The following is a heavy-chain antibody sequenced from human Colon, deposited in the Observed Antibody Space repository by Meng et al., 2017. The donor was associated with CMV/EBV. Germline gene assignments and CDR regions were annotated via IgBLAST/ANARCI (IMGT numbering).Heavy chain of an antibody. J-gene: IGHJ5*02. CDR2: TYYRSQWHN. D-gene: IGHD1-26*01. V-gene: IGHV6-1*01. CDR3: ARDPEYSYSILDT. Sequence: QAQLQQSGAGLLKPSQTLSLTCAIPGDSVANTGAAWNWVRQSPSRGLEWLGRTYYRSQWHNNYAESVRSRITINPDTSKNQFSLQLKSVTPEDTAVYYCARDPEYSYSILDTWGQGTLVTVSS. CDR1: GDSVANTGAA.